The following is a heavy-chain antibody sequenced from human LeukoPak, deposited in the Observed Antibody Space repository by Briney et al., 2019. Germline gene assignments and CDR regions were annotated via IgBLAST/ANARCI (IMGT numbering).Heavy chain of an antibody. D-gene: IGHD5-18*01. V-gene: IGHV4-39*07. Sequence: SETLSLTCTVSGGSISSSSYYWGWIRQPPGKGLEWIGSIYYSGSTYYNPSFKSRVTISVDTSKNQFSLKLSSVTAADTAVYYCARGVYGYTYGKFDYWGQGTLVTVSS. CDR2: IYYSGST. CDR1: GGSISSSSYY. CDR3: ARGVYGYTYGKFDY. J-gene: IGHJ4*02.